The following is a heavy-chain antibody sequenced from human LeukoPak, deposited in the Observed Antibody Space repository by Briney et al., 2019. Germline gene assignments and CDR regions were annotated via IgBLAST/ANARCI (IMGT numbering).Heavy chain of an antibody. J-gene: IGHJ5*02. CDR3: ARVSGGSGRKGWFDP. CDR2: IIPIFGTA. D-gene: IGHD3-10*01. CDR1: GGTFSSYA. V-gene: IGHV1-69*13. Sequence: ASVKVSCKASGGTFSSYAISWVRQAPGQGLEWMGGIIPIFGTANYARKFQGRVTITADESTSTAYMELSSLRSEDTAVYYCARVSGGSGRKGWFDPWGQGTLVTVSS.